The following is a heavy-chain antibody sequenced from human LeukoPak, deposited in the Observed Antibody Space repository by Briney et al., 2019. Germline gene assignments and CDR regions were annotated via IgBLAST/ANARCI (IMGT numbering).Heavy chain of an antibody. Sequence: GGSLRLSCAASGFTFSTYSMSWVRQAPGKGLEWVSSIGSSSNYMYYADSVKGRFTISRDNAKNSLYLEMNSLTVEDTAVYYCAKGRGGSSNWGSDYWGQGTQVTVSS. CDR1: GFTFSTYS. CDR2: IGSSSNYM. V-gene: IGHV3-21*01. D-gene: IGHD7-27*01. CDR3: AKGRGGSSNWGSDY. J-gene: IGHJ4*02.